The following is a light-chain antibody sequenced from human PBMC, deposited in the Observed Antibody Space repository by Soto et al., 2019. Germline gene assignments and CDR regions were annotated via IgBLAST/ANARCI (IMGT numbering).Light chain of an antibody. CDR3: QSYDSSLSGWV. CDR2: GNS. J-gene: IGLJ3*02. CDR1: SSNIGAGYD. V-gene: IGLV1-40*01. Sequence: QSVLTQPPSVSGAPGLRVTISCTGSSSNIGAGYDVHWYQQLPGTAPKLLISGNSNRPSGVPDRFSGSKSGTSASLAITGLQAEDEADYYCQSYDSSLSGWVFGGGTKVTVL.